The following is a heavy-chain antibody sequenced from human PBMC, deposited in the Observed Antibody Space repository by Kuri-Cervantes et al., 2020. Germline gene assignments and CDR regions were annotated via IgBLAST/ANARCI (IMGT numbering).Heavy chain of an antibody. CDR1: GFTFSSYW. Sequence: GESLKISCAASGFTFSSYWMSWVRQAPGKGLEWVAGIWFDGRRRDHADSVTGRFTISRDNSKNTLYLQMNSVKTEDTAVYYCAKDLIRIAVAGIYDYWGQGALVTVSS. J-gene: IGHJ4*02. D-gene: IGHD6-19*01. CDR3: AKDLIRIAVAGIYDY. V-gene: IGHV3-33*06. CDR2: IWFDGRRR.